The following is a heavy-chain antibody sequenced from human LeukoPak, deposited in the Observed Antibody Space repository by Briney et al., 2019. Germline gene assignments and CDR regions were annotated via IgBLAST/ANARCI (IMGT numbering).Heavy chain of an antibody. D-gene: IGHD5-12*01. CDR3: ARVVGGWIRSSLASQFDP. CDR2: ISGSGGST. CDR1: GFTFSSYA. V-gene: IGHV3-23*01. J-gene: IGHJ5*02. Sequence: GGSLRLSCAASGFTFSSYAMSWVRQAPGKGLEWFSAISGSGGSTYYADSVKGRFTISRDNSKNTLYLQMNSLRAEDTAVYYCARVVGGWIRSSLASQFDPWGQGTLVTVSS.